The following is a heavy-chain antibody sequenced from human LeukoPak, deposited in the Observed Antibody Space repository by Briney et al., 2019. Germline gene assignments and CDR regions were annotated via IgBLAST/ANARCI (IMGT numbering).Heavy chain of an antibody. CDR1: GGSFSGYY. CDR2: INHSGST. Sequence: PSETLSLTCAVYGGSFSGYYWSWIRQPPGKGLEWIGEINHSGSTNYNPSLKSRVTISVDTSKNQFSLKLSSVAAADTAVYYCARLPRSPLWFGELLSWDNWFDPWGQGTLVTVSS. J-gene: IGHJ5*02. CDR3: ARLPRSPLWFGELLSWDNWFDP. V-gene: IGHV4-34*01. D-gene: IGHD3-10*01.